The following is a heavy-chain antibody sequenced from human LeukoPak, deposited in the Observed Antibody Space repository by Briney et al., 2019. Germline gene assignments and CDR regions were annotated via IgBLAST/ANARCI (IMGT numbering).Heavy chain of an antibody. D-gene: IGHD3-22*01. CDR3: VRLRRNSDTSGYYYYYDF. CDR2: ISVRSNYI. Sequence: GGSLRLSCAASGYTFSSFSINWVRQAPGKGLEWVSSISVRSNYIYYADSVRGRFTISRDDARDSLYLQMNSLRAEDKAVYYCVRLRRNSDTSGYYYYYDFWGQGTLVTVPS. V-gene: IGHV3-21*01. CDR1: GYTFSSFS. J-gene: IGHJ4*02.